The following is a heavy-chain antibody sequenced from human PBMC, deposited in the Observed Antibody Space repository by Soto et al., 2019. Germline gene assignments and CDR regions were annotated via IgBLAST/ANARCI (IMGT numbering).Heavy chain of an antibody. CDR2: IYYSGST. J-gene: IGHJ5*02. CDR3: ARIFQGHYDFWSGYQNNWFDP. V-gene: IGHV4-30-4*01. CDR1: GGSISRGDYY. D-gene: IGHD3-3*01. Sequence: SETLSLTCTVSGGSISRGDYYWSWIRHPPGKGLYWIGYIYYSGSTYYNPSLKSRVTISVDTSKNQFSLKLSSVTAADTAVYYCARIFQGHYDFWSGYQNNWFDPWGQGTLVTVSS.